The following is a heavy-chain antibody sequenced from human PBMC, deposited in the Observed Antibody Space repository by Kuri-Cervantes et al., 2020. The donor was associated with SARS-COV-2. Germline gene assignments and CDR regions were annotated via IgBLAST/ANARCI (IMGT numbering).Heavy chain of an antibody. CDR3: ARHALPTGIVVVPAAIYYGMDV. D-gene: IGHD2-2*01. V-gene: IGHV5-10-1*01. CDR1: GYSFTNFW. CDR2: IDPRDSYT. J-gene: IGHJ6*02. Sequence: GESLKISCKGSGYSFTNFWISWVRQMPGKGLEWMGNIDPRDSYTNYSPSFQGHVTISADKSISTAYLQWSSLRASDTAVYFCARHALPTGIVVVPAAIYYGMDVWGQGTTVTVSS.